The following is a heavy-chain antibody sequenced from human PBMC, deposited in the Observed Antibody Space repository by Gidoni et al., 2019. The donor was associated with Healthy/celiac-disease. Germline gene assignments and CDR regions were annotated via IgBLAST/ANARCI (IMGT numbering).Heavy chain of an antibody. J-gene: IGHJ4*02. CDR3: ARWSVRRGHFDY. V-gene: IGHV3-74*01. CDR2: INSDGSST. D-gene: IGHD2-15*01. Sequence: EVQLVESGGGLVQPGGSLRISCAASGFPFSSYWMHWVRQAPGTGLVWVSRINSDGSSTSYADSVKGRFTISRDNAKNTLYLQMNSLRAEDTAVYYCARWSVRRGHFDYWGQGTLVTVSS. CDR1: GFPFSSYW.